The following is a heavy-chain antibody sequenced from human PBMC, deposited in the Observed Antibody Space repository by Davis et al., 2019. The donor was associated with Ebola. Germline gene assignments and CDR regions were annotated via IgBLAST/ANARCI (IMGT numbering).Heavy chain of an antibody. J-gene: IGHJ4*02. CDR2: INSDGSST. V-gene: IGHV3-74*01. Sequence: HTGGSLRLSCAASGFTFSSYWMHWVRQAPGKGLVWVSRINSDGSSTSYADSVKGRFTISRDNAKNTLYLQMNSLRAEDTAVYYCAKESSIPAAGTGYYFDYWGQGTLVTVSS. D-gene: IGHD6-13*01. CDR3: AKESSIPAAGTGYYFDY. CDR1: GFTFSSYW.